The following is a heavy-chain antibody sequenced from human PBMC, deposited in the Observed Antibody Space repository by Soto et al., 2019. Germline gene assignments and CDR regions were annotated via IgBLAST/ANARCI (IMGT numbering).Heavy chain of an antibody. CDR3: ARFGERGYNWFDP. J-gene: IGHJ5*02. V-gene: IGHV4-30-4*01. Sequence: SETLSLTCTVSGGSISSGDYYWSWIRQPPGKGLEWIGYIYYSVSTYYNPSLKSRVTISVDTSKNQFSLKLSSVTAADTAVYYCARFGERGYNWFDPWGQGTLVTVSS. CDR1: GGSISSGDYY. D-gene: IGHD3-10*01. CDR2: IYYSVST.